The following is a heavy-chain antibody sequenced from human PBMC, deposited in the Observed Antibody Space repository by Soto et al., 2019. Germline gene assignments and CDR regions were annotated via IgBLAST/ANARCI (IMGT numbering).Heavy chain of an antibody. D-gene: IGHD3-16*01. CDR2: IYYSGST. J-gene: IGHJ4*02. CDR3: ATLGSYIYYFDY. Sequence: SSSSYYWGWIRQPPGKGLEWIGSIYYSGSTYYNPSLKSRVTISVDTSKNQFSLKLSSVTAADTAVYYCATLGSYIYYFDYWGQGTLVTVS. V-gene: IGHV4-39*01. CDR1: SSSSYY.